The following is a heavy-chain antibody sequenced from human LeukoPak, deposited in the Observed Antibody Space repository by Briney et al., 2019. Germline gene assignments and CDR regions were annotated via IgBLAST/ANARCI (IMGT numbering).Heavy chain of an antibody. J-gene: IGHJ4*02. CDR1: GGSFSGYY. CDR2: INHSGST. V-gene: IGHV4-34*01. D-gene: IGHD5-18*01. CDR3: ARMRGYSYGHYDY. Sequence: SETLSLTCAVYGGSFSGYYWSWIRQPPGKGLEWIGEINHSGSTNYNPFLKSRVTISVDTNKNQFPLKLSSVPAADTAVYYCARMRGYSYGHYDYWGQGTLVTVSS.